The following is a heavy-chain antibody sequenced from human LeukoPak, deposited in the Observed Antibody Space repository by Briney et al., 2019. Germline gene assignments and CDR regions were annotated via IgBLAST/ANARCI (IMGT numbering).Heavy chain of an antibody. Sequence: PGGSLRLSCAASGFNFSSYGMHWVRQAPGNGLEWVAVIWYDGSNKYYADSVKGRFTISRDNAKNSLHLQVNSLRAEDTAVYYCARFGVPYGVDVWGQGTTVTVSS. CDR3: ARFGVPYGVDV. J-gene: IGHJ6*02. D-gene: IGHD3-16*01. V-gene: IGHV3-33*03. CDR2: IWYDGSNK. CDR1: GFNFSSYG.